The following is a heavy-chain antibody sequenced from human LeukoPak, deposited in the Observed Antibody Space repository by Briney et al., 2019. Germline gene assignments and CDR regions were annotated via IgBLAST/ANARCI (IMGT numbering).Heavy chain of an antibody. D-gene: IGHD2-15*01. CDR2: IYYSGST. CDR1: GGSISSSSYY. CDR3: ARVARQMAAASLLFDY. J-gene: IGHJ4*02. Sequence: SETLSLTCTVSGGSISSSSYYWGWIRQPPGKGLEWIGSIYYSGSTYYNPSLKSRVTISVDTSKNQFSLKLSSVTAADTAVYYCARVARQMAAASLLFDYWGQGTLVTVSS. V-gene: IGHV4-39*07.